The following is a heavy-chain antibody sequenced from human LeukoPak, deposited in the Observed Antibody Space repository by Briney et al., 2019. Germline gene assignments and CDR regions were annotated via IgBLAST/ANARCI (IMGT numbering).Heavy chain of an antibody. D-gene: IGHD3-3*01. CDR1: GYTFTGYY. CDR3: ARAFDFWSGYSLVDYWYFDL. Sequence: ASVKVSCKASGYTFTGYYMHWVRQAPGQGLEWMGWINPNSGGTNYAQKFQGRVTMTRDTSISTAYMELSRLRSDDTAVHYCARAFDFWSGYSLVDYWYFDLWGRGTLVTVSS. V-gene: IGHV1-2*02. CDR2: INPNSGGT. J-gene: IGHJ2*01.